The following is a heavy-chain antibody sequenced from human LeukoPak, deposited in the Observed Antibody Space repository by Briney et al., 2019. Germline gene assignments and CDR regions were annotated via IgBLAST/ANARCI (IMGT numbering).Heavy chain of an antibody. D-gene: IGHD6-13*01. Sequence: GGSLRLSCAASGFTFSSYWMSWVRQAPGKGLEWVANIKQDGSEKYYVDSVKGRFTISRDNAKNSLYLQMNSLRAEDTAVYYCVAAAESYYFDYWGQGTLVTVSS. CDR3: VAAAESYYFDY. CDR2: IKQDGSEK. V-gene: IGHV3-7*01. J-gene: IGHJ4*02. CDR1: GFTFSSYW.